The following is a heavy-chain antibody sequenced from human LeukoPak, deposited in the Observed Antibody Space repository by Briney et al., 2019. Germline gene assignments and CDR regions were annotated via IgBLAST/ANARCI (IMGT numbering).Heavy chain of an antibody. Sequence: PGRSLRLSCTASGFTFGDYAMSWFRQAPGKGLEWVAFIRSKAYGGTTEYAASVKGRFTISRDDSKSIAYLQMNSLKTEDTAVYYCTRVEEARADFDYWGQGTLVTISS. CDR3: TRVEEARADFDY. V-gene: IGHV3-49*03. J-gene: IGHJ4*02. CDR1: GFTFGDYA. CDR2: IRSKAYGGTT.